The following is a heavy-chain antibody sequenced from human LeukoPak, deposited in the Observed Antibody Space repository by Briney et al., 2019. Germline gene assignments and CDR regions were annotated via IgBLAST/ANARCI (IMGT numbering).Heavy chain of an antibody. CDR3: SRHFAYSSSSYFDC. J-gene: IGHJ4*02. CDR2: VYYTGST. Sequence: SETLSLTCSVSGCTVSNYYRSWIRQPPGKGLEWIGYVYYTGSTNYNPSLKSRVTMFEDKSKNQFSLRLYSVTVADTAVYYCSRHFAYSSSSYFDCGRRGSLVTVSS. D-gene: IGHD6-6*01. CDR1: GCTVSNYY. V-gene: IGHV4-59*08.